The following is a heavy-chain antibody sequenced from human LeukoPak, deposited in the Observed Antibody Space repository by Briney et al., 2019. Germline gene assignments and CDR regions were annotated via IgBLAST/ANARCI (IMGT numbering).Heavy chain of an antibody. CDR1: GGSVSSANYY. D-gene: IGHD3-22*01. J-gene: IGHJ4*02. V-gene: IGHV4-61*01. CDR2: IYYSGTT. Sequence: SETLSLTCTVSGGSVSSANYYWSWIRQPPGKGLEWIGYIYYSGTTNYNTSLKSRVTISIDTSKNQFSLKLSSVAAADTAVYYCARQNYDSSGYRLDYWGQGTLVTVSS. CDR3: ARQNYDSSGYRLDY.